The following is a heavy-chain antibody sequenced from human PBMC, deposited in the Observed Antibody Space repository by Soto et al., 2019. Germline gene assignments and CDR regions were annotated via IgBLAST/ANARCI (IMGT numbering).Heavy chain of an antibody. CDR1: GYTLTELS. J-gene: IGHJ4*02. CDR3: ARGGEGYNFGAVY. Sequence: ASVKVSCKVSGYTLTELSMHWVRQAPGKGLEWMGGFDPEDGETIYAQKFQGRVTMTADASTNSVYMELRSLRSDDTAVYYCARGGEGYNFGAVYWGQGTPVTVSS. D-gene: IGHD5-12*01. V-gene: IGHV1-24*01. CDR2: FDPEDGET.